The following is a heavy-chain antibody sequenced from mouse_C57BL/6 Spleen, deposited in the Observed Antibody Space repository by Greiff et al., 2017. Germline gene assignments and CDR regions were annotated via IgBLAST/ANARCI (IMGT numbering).Heavy chain of an antibody. CDR3: AIYYDYDYGFAY. D-gene: IGHD2-4*01. CDR2: IHPNSGST. V-gene: IGHV1-64*01. Sequence: VQLQQPGAELVKPGASVKLSCKASGYTFTSYWMHWVKQRPGQGLEWIGMIHPNSGSTNYNEKFKSKATLTVDKSSSTAYMQLSSLTSEDSAVYYCAIYYDYDYGFAYWGKGTLVTVSA. CDR1: GYTFTSYW. J-gene: IGHJ3*01.